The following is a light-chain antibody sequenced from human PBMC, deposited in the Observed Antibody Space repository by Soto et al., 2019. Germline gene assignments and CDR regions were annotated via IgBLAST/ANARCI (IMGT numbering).Light chain of an antibody. CDR3: MQARQTPRT. CDR1: QSLRDSYGAQY. V-gene: IGKV2-28*01. CDR2: LGS. J-gene: IGKJ1*01. Sequence: DIVMTQSPLSLPVTPGEPASISCRSSQSLRDSYGAQYLDWYLQRPGQSPQLLIYLGSNRASGVPDRFSGTRSGTDFILKISRVEAEDVGVYYCMQARQTPRTFGQGTKVEIK.